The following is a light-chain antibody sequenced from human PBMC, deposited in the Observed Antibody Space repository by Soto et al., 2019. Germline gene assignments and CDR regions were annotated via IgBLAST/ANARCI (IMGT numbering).Light chain of an antibody. V-gene: IGKV3-11*01. CDR2: DAS. CDR3: QQRSNWPPT. CDR1: QSVSSY. J-gene: IGKJ1*01. Sequence: EIVLTQSPATLSLSPGERATLSCRASQSVSSYLAWYQQKPGQAPMLLIYDASNRATGIPARFSGSGSGTDFTLSISSLQTEDFAVYYCQQRSNWPPTFGQGTKVDIK.